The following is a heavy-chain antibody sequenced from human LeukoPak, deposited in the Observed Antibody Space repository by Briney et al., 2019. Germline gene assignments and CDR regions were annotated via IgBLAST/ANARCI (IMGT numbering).Heavy chain of an antibody. D-gene: IGHD3-16*01. CDR3: ARASYVWGTNPGVFDY. J-gene: IGHJ4*02. CDR1: GFTFSIYS. Sequence: PGGSLRLSCAASGFTFSIYSMNWVRQAPGKGLEWCSSISSSSSYIYYADSVKGRFTISRDNAKNSLYLQMNSLRAEDTAVYYCARASYVWGTNPGVFDYWGQGTLVPVSS. V-gene: IGHV3-21*01. CDR2: ISSSSSYI.